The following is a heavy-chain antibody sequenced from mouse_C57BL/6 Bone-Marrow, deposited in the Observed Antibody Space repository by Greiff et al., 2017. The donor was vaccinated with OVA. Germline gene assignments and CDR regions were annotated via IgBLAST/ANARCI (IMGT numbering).Heavy chain of an antibody. Sequence: QVHVKQSGAELVKPGASVKLSCKASGYTFTSYWMQWVKQRPGQGLEWIGEIDPSDSYTNYNQKFKGKATLTVDTSSSTAYMQLSSLTSEDSAVYYCARKGYGNYSNYWGQGTTLTVSS. CDR3: ARKGYGNYSNY. J-gene: IGHJ2*01. V-gene: IGHV1-50*01. CDR1: GYTFTSYW. D-gene: IGHD2-1*01. CDR2: IDPSDSYT.